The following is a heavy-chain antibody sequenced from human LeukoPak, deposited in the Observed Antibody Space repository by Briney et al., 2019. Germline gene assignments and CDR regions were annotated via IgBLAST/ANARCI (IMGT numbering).Heavy chain of an antibody. CDR2: ISSSGSTI. J-gene: IGHJ6*03. Sequence: PGGSLRLSCAASGFTFSSYEMNWVRQAPGKGLEWVSYISSSGSTIYYADSVKGRFTISRDSAKNSLYLQMNSLRAEDTAVYYCAELGITMIGGVWGKGTTVTIS. V-gene: IGHV3-48*03. CDR1: GFTFSSYE. CDR3: AELGITMIGGV. D-gene: IGHD3-10*02.